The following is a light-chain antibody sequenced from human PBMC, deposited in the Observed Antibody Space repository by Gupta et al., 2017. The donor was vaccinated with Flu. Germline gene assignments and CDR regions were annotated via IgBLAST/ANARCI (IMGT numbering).Light chain of an antibody. Sequence: SYVLTQPPSVSVAPGQTAKITCGGDNIGRKSVHWYQQKPGQAPVLIVYDDSDRPSGIPERFSGSNSGNTATLNLSXVXAGDEAXYYGQVWHISSDHLRVFGGGTKLTVL. CDR1: NIGRKS. CDR2: DDS. J-gene: IGLJ3*02. V-gene: IGLV3-21*02. CDR3: QVWHISSDHLRV.